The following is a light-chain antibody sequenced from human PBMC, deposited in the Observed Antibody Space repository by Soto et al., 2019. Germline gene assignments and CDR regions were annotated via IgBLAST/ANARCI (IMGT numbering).Light chain of an antibody. CDR2: DAS. J-gene: IGKJ4*01. V-gene: IGKV3-15*01. Sequence: EIVMTQSPSTLPASPGERATLSFRASPSVSYTLAWYQQKPGQTPMLLIYDASTSAIGITARFSVSGSWPGFTPSISGLLSDDCAMYYDQPYYYWPLNSGGGTEVE. CDR1: PSVSYT. CDR3: QPYYYWPLN.